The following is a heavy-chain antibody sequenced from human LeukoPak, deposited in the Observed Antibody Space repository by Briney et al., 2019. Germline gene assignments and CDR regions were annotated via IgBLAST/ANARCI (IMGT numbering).Heavy chain of an antibody. CDR3: ARHPGKAVVASTYSMDV. J-gene: IGHJ6*02. D-gene: IGHD2-15*01. Sequence: PSETLSLTCTVSGGSINNYYWSWIRQPPGKGLEWIGYIHYSGITNYNPSLKSRVTMSVDTSKNQFSLKLRSVTAADTAVYYCARHPGKAVVASTYSMDVWGQGTKVTVSS. CDR1: GGSINNYY. V-gene: IGHV4-59*08. CDR2: IHYSGIT.